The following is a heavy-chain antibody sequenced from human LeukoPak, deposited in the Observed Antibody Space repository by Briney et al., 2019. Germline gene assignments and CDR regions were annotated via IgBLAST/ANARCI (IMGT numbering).Heavy chain of an antibody. J-gene: IGHJ4*02. CDR2: ISSSSSYI. CDR3: AREKPDY. Sequence: TGGSLRLSCAASGFTFSSYSMNWVRQAPGKGLEWVSSISSSSSYIYYADSVEGRFTVSRDNAKNSLYLQMNSLRAEDTAVYYCAREKPDYWGQGTLVTVSS. V-gene: IGHV3-21*01. CDR1: GFTFSSYS.